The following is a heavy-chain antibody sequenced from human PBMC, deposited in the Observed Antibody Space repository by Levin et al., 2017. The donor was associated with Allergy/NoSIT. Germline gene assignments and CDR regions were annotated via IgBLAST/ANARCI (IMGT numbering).Heavy chain of an antibody. D-gene: IGHD3-22*01. CDR1: GFTFSSFA. CDR2: ASHDGSNK. CDR3: ARGDDVSAFYNYYFDY. Sequence: GGSLRLSCAASGFTFSSFAIHWVRQAPGKGLEWVAVASHDGSNKYYADSVKGRFTISRDNSKNTLYVQMNSLRVEDTAVYYCARGDDVSAFYNYYFDYWGQGTLVTVSS. V-gene: IGHV3-30*04. J-gene: IGHJ4*02.